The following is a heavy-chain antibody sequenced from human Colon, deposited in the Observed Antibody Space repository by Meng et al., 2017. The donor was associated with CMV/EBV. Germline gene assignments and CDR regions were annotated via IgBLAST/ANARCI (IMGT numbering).Heavy chain of an antibody. V-gene: IGHV1-2*02. D-gene: IGHD1-26*01. CDR2: INPNSGGT. CDR1: GYTFTGYF. CDR3: ATVSGGDFDY. Sequence: QVQRVRAGAEVKQPGASVKVSCKASGYTFTGYFMYWVRQAPGQGLEWMGSINPNSGGTSYAQKFQGRVTMTRDTSINTAYMELSRLRSDDTAVYYCATVSGGDFDYWGQGTLVTVSS. J-gene: IGHJ4*02.